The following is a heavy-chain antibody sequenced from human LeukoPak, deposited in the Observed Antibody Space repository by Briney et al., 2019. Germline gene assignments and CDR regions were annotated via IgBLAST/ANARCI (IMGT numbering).Heavy chain of an antibody. CDR2: ISGNGGST. D-gene: IGHD3-16*02. CDR1: GFTFSSYA. Sequence: GGSLRLSCAASGFTFSSYAMSWVRQAPGKGLEWVSAISGNGGSTYYADSVKGRFTISRDNSKNTLYLQMNSLRAEDTAVYYCAKSYVWGSYRDAFDIWGQGTMVTVSS. CDR3: AKSYVWGSYRDAFDI. J-gene: IGHJ3*02. V-gene: IGHV3-23*01.